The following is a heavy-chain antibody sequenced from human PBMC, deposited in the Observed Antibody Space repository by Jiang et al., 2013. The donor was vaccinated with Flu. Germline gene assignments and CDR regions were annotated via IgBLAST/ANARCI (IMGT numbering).Heavy chain of an antibody. Sequence: VQLLESGGGLVQPGRSLRLSCAASGFTFDDYAMHWVRQAPGKGLEWVSGISWNSGSIGCADSLKGRFTISRDNAKNSLYLQMNNLRAENTALYYCVKAVAADTYYFDYWGQGTLVTVSS. V-gene: IGHV3-9*01. CDR3: VKAVAADTYYFDY. CDR1: GFTFDDYA. CDR2: ISWNSGSI. D-gene: IGHD6-13*01. J-gene: IGHJ4*02.